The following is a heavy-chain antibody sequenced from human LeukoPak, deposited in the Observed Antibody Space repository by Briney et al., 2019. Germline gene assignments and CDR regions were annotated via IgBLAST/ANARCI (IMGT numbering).Heavy chain of an antibody. Sequence: SETLSLTCAVYGGSFSGYYRSWIRQPPGKGLEWIGEINHSGSTNYNPSLKSRVTISVDTSKNQFSLKLSSVTAADTAVYYCARCSSGGSCYSYQHWGQGTLVTVSS. CDR1: GGSFSGYY. D-gene: IGHD2-15*01. CDR2: INHSGST. V-gene: IGHV4-34*01. J-gene: IGHJ4*02. CDR3: ARCSSGGSCYSYQH.